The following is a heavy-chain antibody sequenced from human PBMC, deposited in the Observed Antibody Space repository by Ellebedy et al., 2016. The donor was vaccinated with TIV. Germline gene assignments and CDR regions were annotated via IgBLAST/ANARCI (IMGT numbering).Heavy chain of an antibody. CDR2: MSTSGSTI. D-gene: IGHD1-20*01. J-gene: IGHJ3*02. V-gene: IGHV3-11*04. Sequence: GESLKISCAASEFTFSDYFMSWIRQAPGKGLECISYMSTSGSTIYYADSVKGRFTISRDNAKNSLYLQMNSLRAEDTAVYYCARTYGVSLAFDIWGQGTMVTVSS. CDR1: EFTFSDYF. CDR3: ARTYGVSLAFDI.